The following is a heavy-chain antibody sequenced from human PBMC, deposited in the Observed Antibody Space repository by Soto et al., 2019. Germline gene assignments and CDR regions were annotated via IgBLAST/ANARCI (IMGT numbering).Heavy chain of an antibody. D-gene: IGHD5-18*01. CDR2: ISYDGSNK. CDR1: GFTFSSYA. J-gene: IGHJ4*02. V-gene: IGHV3-30-3*01. CDR3: ARDDFAVDGDTAMGAGGDY. Sequence: GGSLRLSCAASGFTFSSYAMHWVRQAPGKGLEWVAVISYDGSNKYYADSVKGRFTISRDNSKNTLYLQMNSLRAEDTAVYYCARDDFAVDGDTAMGAGGDYWAQGTPVTSPQ.